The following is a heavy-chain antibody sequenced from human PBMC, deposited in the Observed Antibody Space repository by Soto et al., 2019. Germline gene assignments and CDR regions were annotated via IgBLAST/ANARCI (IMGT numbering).Heavy chain of an antibody. Sequence: SETLSLTCSLSGGAIGGYYWSWIRQPPGKALEWIGYVSYSGSTDYHPSLKSRVSISIDTSKNHFSLKMISVTAADTAVYYRARHGSDSSWFFFDPWGQGALVTVSS. V-gene: IGHV4-59*08. CDR2: VSYSGST. CDR1: GGAIGGYY. CDR3: ARHGSDSSWFFFDP. D-gene: IGHD6-13*01. J-gene: IGHJ5*02.